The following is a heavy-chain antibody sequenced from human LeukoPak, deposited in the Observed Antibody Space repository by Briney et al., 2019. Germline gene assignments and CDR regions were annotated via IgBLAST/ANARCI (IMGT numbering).Heavy chain of an antibody. CDR1: GGTFSSYA. CDR3: AREPEGESFDY. Sequence: SVKVSCKASGGTFSSYAISWVRQAPGQGLEWMGRIIPIFGIANYTQKFQGRVTITADKSTSTAYMELSSLRSEDTAVYYCAREPEGESFDYWGQGTLVTVSS. D-gene: IGHD3-16*01. V-gene: IGHV1-69*04. J-gene: IGHJ4*02. CDR2: IIPIFGIA.